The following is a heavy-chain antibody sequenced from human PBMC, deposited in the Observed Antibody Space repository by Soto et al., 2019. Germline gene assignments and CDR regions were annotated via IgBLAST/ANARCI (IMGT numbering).Heavy chain of an antibody. CDR3: ARQEGVGHGDYYGMDV. D-gene: IGHD1-26*01. J-gene: IGHJ6*02. V-gene: IGHV5-51*01. CDR1: GYIFTNYW. Sequence: EVQLVQSGAEVKKSGESLKISCKGSGYIFTNYWIGWVRQMPGEGLEWMGIIYPDDSDTRYSPSFQGQVTIPADKSISTAYLQWSSVKASDTAMYYCARQEGVGHGDYYGMDVWGQGTTVTVSS. CDR2: IYPDDSDT.